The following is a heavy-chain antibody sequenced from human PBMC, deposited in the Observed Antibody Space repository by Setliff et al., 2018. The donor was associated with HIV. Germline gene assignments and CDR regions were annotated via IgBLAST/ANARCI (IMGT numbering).Heavy chain of an antibody. CDR2: INPNSGGT. V-gene: IGHV1-2*02. D-gene: IGHD1-26*01. Sequence: GASVKVSCKASGYTFTSYYMHWVRQAPGQGLEWMGWINPNSGGTNYAQKFQGRVIMTRDTSISTAYMQLSRLRSDDTAVYYCARDRLSYNFYYYGMDVWGQGTTVTVSS. CDR1: GYTFTSYY. J-gene: IGHJ6*02. CDR3: ARDRLSYNFYYYGMDV.